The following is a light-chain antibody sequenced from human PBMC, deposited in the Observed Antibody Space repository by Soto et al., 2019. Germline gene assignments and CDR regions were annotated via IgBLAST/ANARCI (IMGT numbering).Light chain of an antibody. J-gene: IGLJ1*01. V-gene: IGLV2-23*02. Sequence: QSALTQPASVSGSPGQSITISCTGTSSDVGSYNLVSWYQQHPGKAPKLMIYEVSKRPSGVSNRFSGSKSGNTASLTISGLQAEDEADYYCCSYAVSSTFPFYVFGTGTKLTVL. CDR1: SSDVGSYNL. CDR3: CSYAVSSTFPFYV. CDR2: EVS.